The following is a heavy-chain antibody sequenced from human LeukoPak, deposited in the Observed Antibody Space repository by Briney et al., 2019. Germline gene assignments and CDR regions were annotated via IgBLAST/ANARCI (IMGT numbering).Heavy chain of an antibody. D-gene: IGHD3/OR15-3a*01. CDR2: IYYSGNT. V-gene: IGHV4-39*01. J-gene: IGHJ4*02. CDR3: ARQTGSGLFILP. CDR1: GVSISSSNSY. Sequence: SETLSLTCSVSGVSISSSNSYWGWIRQPPGKGLEWIGSIYYSGNTYYNASLKSQVSISIDKSKNQFSLRLTSVTAADTAVYYCARQTGSGLFILPGGQGTLVTVSS.